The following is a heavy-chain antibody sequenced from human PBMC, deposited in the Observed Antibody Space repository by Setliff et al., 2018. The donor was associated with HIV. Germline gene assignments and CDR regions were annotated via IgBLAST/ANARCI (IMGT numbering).Heavy chain of an antibody. J-gene: IGHJ4*02. CDR1: GGSITSSTYY. D-gene: IGHD3-22*01. Sequence: PSETLSLTCTVSGGSITSSTYYWDWIRQPPGKGLEWIGSIFYSGSTYCNPSVKSRVTISIDTSKNQFSLRLSSVTAADTAVYYCARDHKYYYDSSGLDYWGQGTLVTVSS. CDR2: IFYSGST. CDR3: ARDHKYYYDSSGLDY. V-gene: IGHV4-39*07.